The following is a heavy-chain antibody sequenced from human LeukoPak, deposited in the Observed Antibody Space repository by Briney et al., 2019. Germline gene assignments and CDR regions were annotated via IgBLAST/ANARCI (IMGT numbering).Heavy chain of an antibody. D-gene: IGHD3-22*01. J-gene: IGHJ4*02. CDR1: GFTFSSYA. Sequence: VGSLRLSCAASGFTFSSYAMSWVRQAPGKGLEWVSAISGSGGSTYYADSVKGRFTISRDNSKNTLYLQMNSLRAEDTAVYYCAKDLLGYYYDSIGYDYWGQGTLVTVSS. CDR2: ISGSGGST. CDR3: AKDLLGYYYDSIGYDY. V-gene: IGHV3-23*01.